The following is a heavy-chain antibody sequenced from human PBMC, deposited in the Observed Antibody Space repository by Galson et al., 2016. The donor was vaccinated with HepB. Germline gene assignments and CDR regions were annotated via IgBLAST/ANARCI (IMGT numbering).Heavy chain of an antibody. CDR2: IYHTGNT. D-gene: IGHD4-17*01. Sequence: SETLSLTCTVSGYSIGSGYYWGWIRQPPGKGLEWIAIIYHTGNTYYNPSLESRVTISVDTSKNQFSLKLNSVTAADTAMYYCARVDGDYEYFDYWGQGTLITVSS. CDR1: GYSIGSGYY. J-gene: IGHJ4*02. V-gene: IGHV4-38-2*02. CDR3: ARVDGDYEYFDY.